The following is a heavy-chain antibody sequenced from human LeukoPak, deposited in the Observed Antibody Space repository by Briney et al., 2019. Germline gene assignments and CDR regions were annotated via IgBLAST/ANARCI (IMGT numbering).Heavy chain of an antibody. Sequence: GGSLRLSCAASGFNFYNYDIQWVRQAPGKGLEWLATISRDGKREFYTDSLKGRFTISRDNSRNTLYLQMNSLRPEDTAVYYCARDRHAAIGDYWGQGTLVTVSS. J-gene: IGHJ4*02. CDR3: ARDRHAAIGDY. V-gene: IGHV3-30*04. CDR1: GFNFYNYD. CDR2: ISRDGKRE. D-gene: IGHD2-2*01.